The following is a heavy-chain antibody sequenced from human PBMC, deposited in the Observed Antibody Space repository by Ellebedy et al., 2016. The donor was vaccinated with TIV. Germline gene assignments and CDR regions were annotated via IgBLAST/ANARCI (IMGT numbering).Heavy chain of an antibody. CDR2: INPGDSDT. CDR3: ARQVDGGRFDY. Sequence: GGSLRLXXKGSGYRFTNYWIGWVRQMPGKGLEWMVIINPGDSDTRYSPSFRGQVIISADKSITTAYLQWSSLEASDTAMYFCARQVDGGRFDYWGQGTLVTVSS. J-gene: IGHJ4*02. CDR1: GYRFTNYW. V-gene: IGHV5-51*01. D-gene: IGHD6-19*01.